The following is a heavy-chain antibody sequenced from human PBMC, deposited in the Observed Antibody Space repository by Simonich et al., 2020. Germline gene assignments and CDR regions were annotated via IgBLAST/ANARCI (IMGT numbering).Heavy chain of an antibody. CDR2: IYPGDSDT. J-gene: IGHJ3*02. CDR1: GYSFTGYW. V-gene: IGHV5-51*01. D-gene: IGHD1-1*01. Sequence: EVQLVQSGAEVKKPGESLKISCKGSGYSFTGYWIGGGRQMPGKGLEWMGIIYPGDSDTRYSPSSQGKVTISAAKSISTAYLQWSSLKASDTAMYYCARQLNDFDIWGQGTMVTVSS. CDR3: ARQLNDFDI.